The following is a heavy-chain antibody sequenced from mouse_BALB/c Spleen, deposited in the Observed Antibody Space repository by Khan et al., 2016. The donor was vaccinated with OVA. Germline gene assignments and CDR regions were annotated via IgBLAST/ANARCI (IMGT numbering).Heavy chain of an antibody. CDR1: GYSITSDYA. CDR3: ASELGRYYAMDS. CDR2: ISHSGST. J-gene: IGHJ4*01. D-gene: IGHD4-1*01. Sequence: EVQLQESGPGLVKPSQSLSLTCTVTGYSITSDYAWNWIRQFPGNKLEWMGYISHSGSTNYNPSLKSRISITRETSKNQFFLHLNSVTTEDTATYYCASELGRYYAMDSWGQGTSVTVSS. V-gene: IGHV3-2*02.